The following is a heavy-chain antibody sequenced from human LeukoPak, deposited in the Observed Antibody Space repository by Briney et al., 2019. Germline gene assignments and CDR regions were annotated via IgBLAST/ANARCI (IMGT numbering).Heavy chain of an antibody. CDR1: GGPISSYY. CDR2: IYYSGST. CDR3: ARELVDGGNSYYFDY. Sequence: SETLSLTCTVSGGPISSYYWSWIRQPPGKGLEWIGYIYYSGSTNYNPSLKSRVTISVDTSKNQFSLKLSSVTAADTAVYYCARELVDGGNSYYFDYWGQGTLVTVSS. D-gene: IGHD4-23*01. J-gene: IGHJ4*02. V-gene: IGHV4-59*12.